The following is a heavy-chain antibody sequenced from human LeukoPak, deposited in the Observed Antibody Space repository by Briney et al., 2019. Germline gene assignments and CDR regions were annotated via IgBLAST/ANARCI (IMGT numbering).Heavy chain of an antibody. CDR2: IYYSGST. D-gene: IGHD3-3*01. CDR1: GGSISSYY. CDR3: ARVKSPYYDFWSGQDSYYFDY. Sequence: SETLSPTCTVSGGSISSYYWSWIRQPPGKGLEWSGYIYYSGSTNYNPSLKSRVTISVDTSKNQFSPKLSSVTAADTAVYYCARVKSPYYDFWSGQDSYYFDYWGQGTLVTVSS. V-gene: IGHV4-59*01. J-gene: IGHJ4*02.